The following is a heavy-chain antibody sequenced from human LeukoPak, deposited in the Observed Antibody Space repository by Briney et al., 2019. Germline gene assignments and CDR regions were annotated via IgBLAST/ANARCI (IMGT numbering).Heavy chain of an antibody. V-gene: IGHV4-39*01. Sequence: SETLSLTCTVSGDSISRSGYYWGWIRQPPGKGLEWIGSMFYSGSSHNNPSLKSRVTIYVDTTKNQLSLKVSTVTAAGTAVYYCERFGTISSWYVGYFDTWGQGILVTVSS. D-gene: IGHD6-13*01. CDR3: ERFGTISSWYVGYFDT. CDR2: MFYSGSS. J-gene: IGHJ5*02. CDR1: GDSISRSGYY.